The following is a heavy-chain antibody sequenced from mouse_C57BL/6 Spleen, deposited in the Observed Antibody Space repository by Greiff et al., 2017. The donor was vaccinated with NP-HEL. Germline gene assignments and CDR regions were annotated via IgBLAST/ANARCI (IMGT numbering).Heavy chain of an antibody. Sequence: QVQLQQSGAELVRPGTSVKVSCKASGYAFTNYLIEWVKQRPGQGLEWIGVINPGSGGTNYNEKFKGKATLTADKSSSTAYMQLSSLTSEDSAVYFCARSNYYGSSFLFDYWGQGTTLTVSS. CDR2: INPGSGGT. J-gene: IGHJ2*01. CDR3: ARSNYYGSSFLFDY. V-gene: IGHV1-54*01. CDR1: GYAFTNYL. D-gene: IGHD1-1*01.